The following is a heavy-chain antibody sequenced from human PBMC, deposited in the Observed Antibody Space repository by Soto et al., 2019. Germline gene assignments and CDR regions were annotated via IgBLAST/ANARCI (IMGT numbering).Heavy chain of an antibody. CDR1: GFSLTTSGVG. V-gene: IGHV2-5*02. CDR2: IYWDADH. J-gene: IGHJ4*02. D-gene: IGHD3-10*01. Sequence: QITLKESGPTLVRPTQTLTLTCTFSGFSLTTSGVGVGWIRQPPGKALEWLAFIYWDADHCYSPSLRTRLTITKDTSKNQVVPTMTKLDPADTATYYCAREMYYSTYFDSWGQGTLV. CDR3: AREMYYSTYFDS.